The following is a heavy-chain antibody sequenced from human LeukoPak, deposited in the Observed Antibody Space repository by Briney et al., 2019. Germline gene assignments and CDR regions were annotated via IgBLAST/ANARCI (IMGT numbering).Heavy chain of an antibody. Sequence: ASVKVSCKASGYTFTSYGISWVRQAPGQGLEWMGWISAYNGNTNYAQKLQGRVTMTTDTSTSTAYMKLRSLRSDDTAVYYCARDRGPYCSGGSCYSIGYWGQGTLVTVSS. V-gene: IGHV1-18*01. CDR1: GYTFTSYG. CDR2: ISAYNGNT. D-gene: IGHD2-15*01. CDR3: ARDRGPYCSGGSCYSIGY. J-gene: IGHJ4*02.